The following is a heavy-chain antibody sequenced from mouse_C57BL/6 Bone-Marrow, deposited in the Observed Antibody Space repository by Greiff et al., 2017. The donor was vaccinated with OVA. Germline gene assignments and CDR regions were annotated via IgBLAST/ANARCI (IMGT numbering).Heavy chain of an antibody. CDR2: IHPSDSDT. CDR3: AWSNYPLWYFDV. J-gene: IGHJ1*03. V-gene: IGHV1-74*01. Sequence: QVQLQQPGAELVKPGASVKVSCKASGYTFTSYWMHWVKQRPGQGLEWIGRIHPSDSDTNYTQQFKGKATLTADTSSSTAYMQLSSLTSEDSAVYDCAWSNYPLWYFDVWGTGTTVTVSS. D-gene: IGHD2-5*01. CDR1: GYTFTSYW.